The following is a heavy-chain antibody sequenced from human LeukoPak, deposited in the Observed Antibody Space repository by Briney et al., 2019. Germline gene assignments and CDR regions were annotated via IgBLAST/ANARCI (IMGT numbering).Heavy chain of an antibody. CDR3: ARVGAVYSYGYDY. CDR2: ISSSSSYI. J-gene: IGHJ4*02. CDR1: GFTFSSYS. Sequence: PGGSLRLSCAASGFTFSSYSMNWVRQAPGKGLEWVSSISSSSSYIYYADSVKGRFTTSRDNAKNSLYLQMNSLRAEDTAVYYCARVGAVYSYGYDYWGQGTLVTVSS. V-gene: IGHV3-21*01. D-gene: IGHD5-18*01.